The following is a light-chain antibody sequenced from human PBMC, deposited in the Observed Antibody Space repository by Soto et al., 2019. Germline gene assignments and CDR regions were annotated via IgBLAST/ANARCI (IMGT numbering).Light chain of an antibody. Sequence: EIVLTQSPGTLSLSPGERATLSCRASQSVSSSSLAWYQQKPGQAPRLLIYGASSRATGIPDRFSGSGSGTNFTLTISRLEPDAFALYYCQKYGTARTFGQGTKVEIK. CDR2: GAS. CDR3: QKYGTART. J-gene: IGKJ1*01. CDR1: QSVSSSS. V-gene: IGKV3-20*01.